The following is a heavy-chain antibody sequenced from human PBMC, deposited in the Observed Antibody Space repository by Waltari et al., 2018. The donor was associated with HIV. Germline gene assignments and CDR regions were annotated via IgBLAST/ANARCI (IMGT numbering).Heavy chain of an antibody. Sequence: QVQLVQSGAEVKQPGASVKVSCKTSGYTFPTYGLSWVRQAPGQGPEWMGWISGYNGNTKYTQNLQGRVTMTTDTSTSTAYLELRSLRSDDTAVYYCARDKASGWYYLDYWGQGTLVTVSS. CDR3: ARDKASGWYYLDY. J-gene: IGHJ4*02. CDR1: GYTFPTYG. V-gene: IGHV1-18*01. D-gene: IGHD6-19*01. CDR2: ISGYNGNT.